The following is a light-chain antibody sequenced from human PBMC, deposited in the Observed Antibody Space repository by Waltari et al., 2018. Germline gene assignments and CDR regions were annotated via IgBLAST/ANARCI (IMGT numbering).Light chain of an antibody. CDR2: DAS. CDR1: QRVSSY. V-gene: IGKV3-11*01. Sequence: EIVLTQSPATLSLSPGERATLSCRASQRVSSYSAWFQQKPGRAPRLLIYDASNRATGVPARFSGSGSGTDFTLTISSLEPEDFAVYYCQQRGNWPRTFGQGTKVEIK. CDR3: QQRGNWPRT. J-gene: IGKJ1*01.